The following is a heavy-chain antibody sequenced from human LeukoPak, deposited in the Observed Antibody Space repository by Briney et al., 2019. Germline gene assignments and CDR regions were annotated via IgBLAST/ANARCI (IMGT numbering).Heavy chain of an antibody. V-gene: IGHV3-23*01. Sequence: GGSLRLSCAASGFTFSSSAMSWVRQAPGKGLEWVPGISGSGVSTYYADSVKGRFTISRDNSKNTLFLQVNSLRAEDTAIYYCANGRGDYERVTRFDYWGQGTLVTVSS. CDR3: ANGRGDYERVTRFDY. D-gene: IGHD4-17*01. J-gene: IGHJ4*02. CDR1: GFTFSSSA. CDR2: ISGSGVST.